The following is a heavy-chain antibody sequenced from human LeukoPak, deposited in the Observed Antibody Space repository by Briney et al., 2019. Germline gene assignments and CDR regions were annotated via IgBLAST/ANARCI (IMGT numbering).Heavy chain of an antibody. D-gene: IGHD3-22*01. CDR2: IRYDGSNK. Sequence: GGSLRLSCAASGFTFSSYGMHWVRQAPGKGLEWVAFIRYDGSNKYYADSVKGRFTISRDNSKNTLYLQMNSLRAEDTAVYYCAKDRVKGYYYDSSGPDYWGQGTLVTVSS. J-gene: IGHJ4*02. CDR3: AKDRVKGYYYDSSGPDY. V-gene: IGHV3-30*02. CDR1: GFTFSSYG.